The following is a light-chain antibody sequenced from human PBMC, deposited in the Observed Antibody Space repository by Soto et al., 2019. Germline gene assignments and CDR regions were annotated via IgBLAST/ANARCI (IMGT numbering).Light chain of an antibody. Sequence: EIVLTQSPATLSLSPGERGTLSCRASQSVGRYLAWYQHKPGQPPRLLIYDTSNRTPGTPGRFGGSGSGTDFTLTISSLEPEDFAVYYCVQHSVWPWTFGQGTKVEVK. CDR1: QSVGRY. V-gene: IGKV3-11*01. CDR3: VQHSVWPWT. J-gene: IGKJ1*01. CDR2: DTS.